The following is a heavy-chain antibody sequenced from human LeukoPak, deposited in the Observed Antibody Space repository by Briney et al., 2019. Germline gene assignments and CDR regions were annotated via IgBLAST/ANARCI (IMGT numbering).Heavy chain of an antibody. Sequence: SETLSLTCXVXGGSISSSSYYWGWIRQPPGKGLEWIGSIYYSGSTYYNPSLKSRVTISVDTSKNQFSLKLSSVTAADTAVYYCARQLGYCSSTSCYADKVDYWGQGTLVTVSS. V-gene: IGHV4-39*01. CDR2: IYYSGST. J-gene: IGHJ4*02. D-gene: IGHD2-2*01. CDR3: ARQLGYCSSTSCYADKVDY. CDR1: GGSISSSSYY.